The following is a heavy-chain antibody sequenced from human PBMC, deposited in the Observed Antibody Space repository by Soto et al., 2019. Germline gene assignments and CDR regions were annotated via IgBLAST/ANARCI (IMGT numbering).Heavy chain of an antibody. Sequence: PGGSLRLSCAASGFTVSTNYLSWVRRAPGKGLEWVSAISYGGGTTYYADSVKGRFTISRDNSKNTLYLQMNSLRAEDTAVYYCAKNPGYYYDSTGYHFDYWGQGTLVTVSS. CDR3: AKNPGYYYDSTGYHFDY. CDR2: ISYGGGTT. D-gene: IGHD3-22*01. V-gene: IGHV3-23*01. CDR1: GFTVSTNY. J-gene: IGHJ4*02.